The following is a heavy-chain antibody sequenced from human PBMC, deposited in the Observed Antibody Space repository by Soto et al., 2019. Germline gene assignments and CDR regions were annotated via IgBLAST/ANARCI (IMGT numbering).Heavy chain of an antibody. J-gene: IGHJ5*02. CDR3: AKGGWLDD. V-gene: IGHV3-7*03. CDR1: GFTSSGYW. Sequence: GGSLRLSCAASGFTSSGYWMSWVRQAPGKGLEWVANINEDGSQKNYVDSVGGRFTISRDNAQNSLFLQMNSLRPEDTAVFYCAKGGWLDDWGPGTLVTVSS. CDR2: INEDGSQK.